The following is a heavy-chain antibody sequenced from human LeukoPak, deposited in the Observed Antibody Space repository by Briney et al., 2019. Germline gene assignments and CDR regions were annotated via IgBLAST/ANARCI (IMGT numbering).Heavy chain of an antibody. J-gene: IGHJ4*02. D-gene: IGHD5-18*01. V-gene: IGHV3-43*02. CDR1: GFTFDDYA. CDR3: AKDPLRGYSYGFPGY. CDR2: ISGDGGST. Sequence: PGGSLRLSCAASGFTFDDYAMHRVRQAPGKGLEWVSLISGDGGSTYYADSVKGRFTISRDNSKNSLYLQMNSLRTEDTALYYCAKDPLRGYSYGFPGYWGQGTLVTVSS.